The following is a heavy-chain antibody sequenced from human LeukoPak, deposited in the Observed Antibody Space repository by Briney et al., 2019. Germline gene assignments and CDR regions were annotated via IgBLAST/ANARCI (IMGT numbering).Heavy chain of an antibody. CDR2: IYYGGNT. D-gene: IGHD3-10*01. CDR3: TTDPDYMIGVYFDF. J-gene: IGHJ4*02. Sequence: SETLSLTRTVSGASVSSGSYYWSWIRQPPGRGLEWIGYIYYGGNTKYNPSLKSRVTISVDTSKNQFSLNLRSVTAADTAVYYCTTDPDYMIGVYFDFWGQGTLATVSS. V-gene: IGHV4-61*01. CDR1: GASVSSGSYY.